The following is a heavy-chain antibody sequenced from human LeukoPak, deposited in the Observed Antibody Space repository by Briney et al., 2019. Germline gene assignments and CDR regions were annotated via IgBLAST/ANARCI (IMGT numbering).Heavy chain of an antibody. J-gene: IGHJ4*02. CDR1: GLSFKSHA. V-gene: IGHV3-23*01. CDR2: ISGSGGNT. CDR3: SKAGDTNYYRHGDY. D-gene: IGHD4-11*01. Sequence: GGTLRLSCAASGLSFKSHAMSWVRQAPGKGLEWVSSISGSGGNTYCVDSVKGRFTISRDNAKNTVYLQMNNLRGEDTALYYCSKAGDTNYYRHGDYWGQGTLVTVSS.